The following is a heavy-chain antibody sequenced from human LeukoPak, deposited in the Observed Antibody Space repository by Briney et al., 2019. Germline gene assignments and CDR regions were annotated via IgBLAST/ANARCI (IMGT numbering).Heavy chain of an antibody. CDR1: GFTFSNYG. CDR3: ARRDSIVGSDGFDV. V-gene: IGHV3-30*02. CDR2: TRFDGSNK. J-gene: IGHJ3*01. Sequence: GGSLRLSCAASGFTFSNYGMHWVRQAPGKGLEWVAFTRFDGSNKYYADSVKGRFTISRDNSKNTLYLQMNSLRPEDTAVYYCARRDSIVGSDGFDVWGQGTMVTVSS. D-gene: IGHD2-15*01.